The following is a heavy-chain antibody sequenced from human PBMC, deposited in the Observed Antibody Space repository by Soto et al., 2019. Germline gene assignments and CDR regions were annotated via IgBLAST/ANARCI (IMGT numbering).Heavy chain of an antibody. Sequence: EVHVVESGGGLVQPGGSLRLSCAASGFSFSDYWMAWVRQAPGKGLEWAANIDQGGGEKHYVGSVQGRFTISRDNDKNPPSLQITSLRGEDTAVYYCARGGNWFGSWAEGTLVSVSS. CDR1: GFSFSDYW. V-gene: IGHV3-7*05. CDR2: IDQGGGEK. J-gene: IGHJ5*01. CDR3: ARGGNWFGS. D-gene: IGHD3-10*01.